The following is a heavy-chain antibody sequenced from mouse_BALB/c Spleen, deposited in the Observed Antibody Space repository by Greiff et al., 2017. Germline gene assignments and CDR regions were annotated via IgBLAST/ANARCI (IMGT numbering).Heavy chain of an antibody. CDR3: ARSDYGSPWFAY. CDR2: INPGSGGT. V-gene: IGHV1-54*01. D-gene: IGHD1-1*01. CDR1: GYAFTNYL. J-gene: IGHJ3*01. Sequence: LQESGAELVRPGTSVKVSCKASGYAFTNYLIEWVKQRPGQGLEWIGVINPGSGGTNYNEKFKGKATLTADKSSSTAYMQLSSLTSDDSAVYFCARSDYGSPWFAYWGQGTLVTVSA.